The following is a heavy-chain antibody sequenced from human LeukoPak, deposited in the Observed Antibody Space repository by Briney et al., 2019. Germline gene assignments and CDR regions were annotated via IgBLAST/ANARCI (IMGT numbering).Heavy chain of an antibody. V-gene: IGHV3-21*01. CDR2: ISSSSSYI. Sequence: PGGSLRLSCAASGFTFSSYSMNWVRQAPGKGLEWVSAISSSSSYIYYADSVKGRFTISRDNAKNSLYLQMNSLRAEDTAVYYCARDSTYYYDSSGYPPDYWGQGTLVTVSS. CDR1: GFTFSSYS. CDR3: ARDSTYYYDSSGYPPDY. D-gene: IGHD3-22*01. J-gene: IGHJ4*02.